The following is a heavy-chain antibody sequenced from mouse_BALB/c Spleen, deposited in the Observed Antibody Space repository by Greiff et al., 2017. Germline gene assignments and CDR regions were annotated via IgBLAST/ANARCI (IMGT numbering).Heavy chain of an antibody. CDR2: INPNNGGT. Sequence: VQLKESGPELVKPGASVKISCKTSGYTFTEYTMHWVKQSHGKSLEWIGGINPNNGGTSYNQKFKGKATLTIDKSSSTAYMELRSLTSEDSAVYYCAREGGYDEGRFAYWGQGTLVTVSA. J-gene: IGHJ3*01. CDR3: AREGGYDEGRFAY. V-gene: IGHV1-18*01. CDR1: GYTFTEYT. D-gene: IGHD2-14*01.